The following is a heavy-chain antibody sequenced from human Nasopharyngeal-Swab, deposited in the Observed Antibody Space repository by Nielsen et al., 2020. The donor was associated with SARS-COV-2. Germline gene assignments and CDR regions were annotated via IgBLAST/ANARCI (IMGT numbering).Heavy chain of an antibody. J-gene: IGHJ3*02. D-gene: IGHD1-26*01. CDR1: GFTFDAYA. V-gene: IGHV3-49*01. CDR3: ARSVGSFYGQGAFDI. CDR2: IRSKIYSGAP. Sequence: GESLKISCTTSGFTFDAYAMSWFRQAPGKGLEWVGFIRSKIYSGAPEYVASVTGRFTISRDGAESIAFLQMNSLETEDTGVYYCARSVGSFYGQGAFDIWGQGTMVTVSS.